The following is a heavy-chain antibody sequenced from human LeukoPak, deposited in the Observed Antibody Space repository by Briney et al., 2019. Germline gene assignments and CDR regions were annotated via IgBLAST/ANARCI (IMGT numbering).Heavy chain of an antibody. Sequence: GGSLSLSCAASGFAFSSYGMHWVRQAPGKGLEWVAFIRYDGSNKYYADSVKGRFTISRDNSKNTLYLQMNSLRAEDTAVYYCAKEPSIAARRGTFDYWGQGTLVTVPS. J-gene: IGHJ4*02. CDR2: IRYDGSNK. CDR1: GFAFSSYG. V-gene: IGHV3-30*02. CDR3: AKEPSIAARRGTFDY. D-gene: IGHD6-6*01.